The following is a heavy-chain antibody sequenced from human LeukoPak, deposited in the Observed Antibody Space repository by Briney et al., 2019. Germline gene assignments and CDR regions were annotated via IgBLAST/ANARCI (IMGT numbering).Heavy chain of an antibody. CDR1: GFTFSSYA. J-gene: IGHJ4*02. V-gene: IGHV3-23*01. CDR2: ISGSGGST. Sequence: GGSLRLSCAASGFTFSSYAMSWVRQAPGKGLEWVSAISGSGGSTYYADSVKGRFTISRDNSKNTLYLQMNSLRAEDTAVYYCAKDSDYYDSSGYPYYFDYWGRGTLVTVSS. CDR3: AKDSDYYDSSGYPYYFDY. D-gene: IGHD3-22*01.